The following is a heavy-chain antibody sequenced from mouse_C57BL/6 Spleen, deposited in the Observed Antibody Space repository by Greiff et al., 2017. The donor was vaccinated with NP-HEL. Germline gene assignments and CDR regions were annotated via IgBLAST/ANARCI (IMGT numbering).Heavy chain of an antibody. V-gene: IGHV6-3*01. CDR2: IRLKSDNYAT. J-gene: IGHJ1*03. CDR1: GFTFSNYW. CDR3: TMVTNFDV. D-gene: IGHD2-2*01. Sequence: EVKLMESGGGLVQPGGSMKLSCVASGFTFSNYWMNWVRQSPEKGLEWVSQIRLKSDNYATHYAESVKGRLTISRDDSKSSVYLQMNNLRAEDTGIYYCTMVTNFDVWGTGTTVTVSS.